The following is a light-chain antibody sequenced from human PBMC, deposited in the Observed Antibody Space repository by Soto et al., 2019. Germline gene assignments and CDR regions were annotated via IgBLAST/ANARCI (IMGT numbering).Light chain of an antibody. CDR3: QQYGSSRRT. J-gene: IGKJ1*01. V-gene: IGKV3D-15*02. CDR2: YSS. Sequence: EILMTQFPDTLSVTLGETVTISCGASQSIRTKLAWYQQRPGKAPRLLIHYSSTRESDIPARFSGSGSGTNFTLAISSLQSEDFAVYYCQQYGSSRRTFGQGTKVDIK. CDR1: QSIRTK.